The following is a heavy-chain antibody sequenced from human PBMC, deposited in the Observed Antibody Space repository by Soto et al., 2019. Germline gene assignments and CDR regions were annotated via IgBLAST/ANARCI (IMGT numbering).Heavy chain of an antibody. CDR3: ARADYGTFDN. CDR2: ISSNGGST. CDR1: GFIFRNYN. J-gene: IGHJ4*02. V-gene: IGHV3-64*07. Sequence: EVQLLESGGGLVQPGGSLRLSCVASGFIFRNYNMHWVRQDPGKGLEYVSGISSNGGSTFYADSVKGRFSISRDNSKNTLHLQMGSLRHEDTAIYYCARADYGTFDNWGQGTLVAVSS. D-gene: IGHD4-17*01.